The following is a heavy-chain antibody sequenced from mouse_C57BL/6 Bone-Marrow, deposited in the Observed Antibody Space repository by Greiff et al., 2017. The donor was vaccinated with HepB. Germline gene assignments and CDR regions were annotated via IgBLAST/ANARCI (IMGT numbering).Heavy chain of an antibody. CDR3: ARPVYDGYYETDFDY. V-gene: IGHV1-55*01. CDR2: IYPGSGST. Sequence: VKLQQPGAELVKPGASVKMSCKASGYTFTSYWITWVKQRPGQGLEWIGDIYPGSGSTNYNEKFKSKATLTVDTSSSTAYMQLSSLTSEDSAVYYCARPVYDGYYETDFDYWGQGTTLTVSS. J-gene: IGHJ2*01. D-gene: IGHD2-3*01. CDR1: GYTFTSYW.